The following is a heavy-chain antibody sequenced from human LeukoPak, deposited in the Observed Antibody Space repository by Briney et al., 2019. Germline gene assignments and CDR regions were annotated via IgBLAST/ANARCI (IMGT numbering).Heavy chain of an antibody. D-gene: IGHD3-22*01. Sequence: GGSLRLSCAASGFTVSSNYMSWVRQAPGKGLEWVSVIYSGGSTYYADSVKGRFTISRDNSKNTLYLQMNSLRAEDTAVYYCARDMFRKYDSSGYYSDYWGQGTLVTVSS. CDR3: ARDMFRKYDSSGYYSDY. CDR1: GFTVSSNY. V-gene: IGHV3-66*01. CDR2: IYSGGST. J-gene: IGHJ4*02.